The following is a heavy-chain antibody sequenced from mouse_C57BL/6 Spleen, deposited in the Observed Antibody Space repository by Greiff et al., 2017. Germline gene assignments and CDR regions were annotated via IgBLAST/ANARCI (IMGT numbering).Heavy chain of an antibody. V-gene: IGHV1-69*01. CDR2: IDPSDSYT. CDR3: ARRRGYYGNYDAMDY. D-gene: IGHD2-1*01. Sequence: VKLQQPGAELVMPGASVKLSCKASGYTFTSYWMHWVKQRPGQGLEWIGEIDPSDSYTNYNQKFKGKSTLTVDKSSSTAYMQLSSLTSEDSAVYYCARRRGYYGNYDAMDYWGQGTSVTVSS. CDR1: GYTFTSYW. J-gene: IGHJ4*01.